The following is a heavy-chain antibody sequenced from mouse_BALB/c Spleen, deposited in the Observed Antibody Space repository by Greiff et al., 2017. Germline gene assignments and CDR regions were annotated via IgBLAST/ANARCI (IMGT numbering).Heavy chain of an antibody. Sequence: QVHVKQSGAELAKPGASVKMSCKASGYTFTSYWMHWVKQRPGQGLEWIGYINPSTGYTEYNQKFKDKATLTADKSSSTAYMQLSSLTSEDSAVYYCARGILGSRVMDYWGQGTSVTVSS. CDR3: ARGILGSRVMDY. CDR2: INPSTGYT. J-gene: IGHJ4*01. CDR1: GYTFTSYW. D-gene: IGHD1-1*01. V-gene: IGHV1-7*01.